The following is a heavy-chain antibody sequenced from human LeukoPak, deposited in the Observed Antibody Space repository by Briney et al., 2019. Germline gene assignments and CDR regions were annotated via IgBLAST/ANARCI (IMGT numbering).Heavy chain of an antibody. CDR2: IYYSGST. V-gene: IGHV4-31*03. CDR3: ARNFWAAAGTLHPAWGY. Sequence: PSETLSLTCTVSGGSISSGGYYWSWIRQHPGKGLEWIGYIYYSGSTYYNPSLKSRVTISVDTSKNQFSLKLSSVTATDTAVYYCARNFWAAAGTLHPAWGYWGQGTLVTVSS. CDR1: GGSISSGGYY. D-gene: IGHD6-13*01. J-gene: IGHJ4*02.